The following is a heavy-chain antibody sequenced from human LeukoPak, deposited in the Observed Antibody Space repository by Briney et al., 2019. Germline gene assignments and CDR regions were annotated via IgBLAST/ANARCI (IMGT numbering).Heavy chain of an antibody. CDR3: ASDLVCTVNCKDS. J-gene: IGHJ4*02. D-gene: IGHD3/OR15-3a*01. CDR2: INAGNGNT. Sequence: ASVKVSCKASGYTFTSYAMHWVRQAPGQRLEWMGWINAGNGNTKYPQKFQGRVTITRDTSASTAYMELSSLRSEDTAVYFCASDLVCTVNCKDSWGQGTLVTVSS. CDR1: GYTFTSYA. V-gene: IGHV1-3*01.